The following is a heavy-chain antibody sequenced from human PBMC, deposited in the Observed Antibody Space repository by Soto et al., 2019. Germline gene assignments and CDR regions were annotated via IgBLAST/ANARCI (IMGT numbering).Heavy chain of an antibody. D-gene: IGHD2-15*01. J-gene: IGHJ6*02. V-gene: IGHV4-31*03. CDR2: IYYSGST. Sequence: QVHLQESGPGLVKPSQTLSLTCTVSGGSISSGGYYWSWIRQHPGKGLEWIGYIYYSGSTYYNPSLQRRVTISVDTSKNQYSLKLSSVAAADTDVYYCARERRGVVVAATRSGMDVWGQGTTVTVSS. CDR1: GGSISSGGYY. CDR3: ARERRGVVVAATRSGMDV.